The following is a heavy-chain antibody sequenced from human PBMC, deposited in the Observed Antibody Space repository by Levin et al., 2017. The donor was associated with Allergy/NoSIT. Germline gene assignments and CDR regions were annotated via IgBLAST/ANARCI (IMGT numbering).Heavy chain of an antibody. CDR3: ATDCVLGIIYNAFDI. J-gene: IGHJ3*02. CDR2: IRSKTAGGTI. Sequence: GGSLRLSFSSSFFLFLPSFLPFFLPSPLKGLEWVGRIRSKTAGGTIEYAAPVKGRFAISRDDSKNTLYLEMNSLKTEDTAVYYCATDCVLGIIYNAFDIWGRGTMATVSS. CDR1: FFLFLPSF. D-gene: IGHD3-10*01. V-gene: IGHV3-15*01.